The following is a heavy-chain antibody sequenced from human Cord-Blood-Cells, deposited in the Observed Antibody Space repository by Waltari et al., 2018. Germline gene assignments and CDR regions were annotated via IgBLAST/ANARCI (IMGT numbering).Heavy chain of an antibody. CDR2: IYHSGST. D-gene: IGHD1-26*01. V-gene: IGHV4-38-2*02. Sequence: QVQLQESGPGLVKPSETLSLTCTVSGYSLSSGYAWCWTRQPPGKGLEWIGSIYHSGSTYYNPSLKSRVTISVDTSKNQFSLKLSSVTAADTAVYYCARVGGSYYAFDIWGQGTMVTVSS. CDR1: GYSLSSGYA. CDR3: ARVGGSYYAFDI. J-gene: IGHJ3*02.